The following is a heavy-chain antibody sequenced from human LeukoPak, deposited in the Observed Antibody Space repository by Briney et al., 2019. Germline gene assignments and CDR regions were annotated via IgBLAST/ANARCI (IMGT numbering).Heavy chain of an antibody. CDR2: ISGRAGST. J-gene: IGHJ4*02. CDR1: GFTFSSYA. Sequence: GSLRLSCAASGFTFSSYAVSWVRQAPGKGLEWVSAISGRAGSTYYADSVKGRFTISRDNAKNSLYLQMNSLRAEDTAVYYCARTDTAGLYFFDYWGQGTLVTVSS. V-gene: IGHV3-23*01. D-gene: IGHD5-18*01. CDR3: ARTDTAGLYFFDY.